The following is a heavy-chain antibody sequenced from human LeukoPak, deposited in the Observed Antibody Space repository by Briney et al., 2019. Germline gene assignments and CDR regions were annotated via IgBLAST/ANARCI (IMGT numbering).Heavy chain of an antibody. D-gene: IGHD3-22*01. CDR1: GYTFTGYY. Sequence: ASVTVSCKTSGYTFTGYYMHWVRQAPGQGLEWMGWINPNSGGTNYAQKFQDRVTMTGDTSISTAYMELSRLTSGDTAVYYCARAPMIVVVFPPRLDYWGQGTLVTVSS. V-gene: IGHV1-2*02. J-gene: IGHJ4*02. CDR3: ARAPMIVVVFPPRLDY. CDR2: INPNSGGT.